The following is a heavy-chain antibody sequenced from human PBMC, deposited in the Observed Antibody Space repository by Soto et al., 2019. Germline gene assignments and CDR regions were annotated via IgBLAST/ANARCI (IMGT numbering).Heavy chain of an antibody. CDR2: INDSGNI. CDR3: ARGLRLCFGALSRRGCYYYDMEV. Sequence: QVQLQQWGAGLLKPSETLSLTCAVYGGSFSGYQWSWIRQTPGKGLEWIGEINDSGNINYNPSLKSRFTILLYTSTKQNSLKLSSVTAADSAVYYWARGLRLCFGALSRRGCYYYDMEVRGKGTTVTVSS. V-gene: IGHV4-34*01. D-gene: IGHD3-16*02. CDR1: GGSFSGYQ. J-gene: IGHJ6*03.